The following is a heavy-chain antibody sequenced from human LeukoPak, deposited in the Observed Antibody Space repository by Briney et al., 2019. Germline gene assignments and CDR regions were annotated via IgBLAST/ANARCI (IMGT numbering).Heavy chain of an antibody. CDR2: ITPIFGTA. J-gene: IGHJ4*02. Sequence: SVKLSCTASGGTFSSYAISWVRQAPGQGLEWMGGITPIFGTAYYAQTFQGRVTITADESTSTAYLELSSLRAEDTAVYYCASLPAAALYYFDYWGQGTLVTVSS. CDR3: ASLPAAALYYFDY. V-gene: IGHV1-69*01. D-gene: IGHD2-2*01. CDR1: GGTFSSYA.